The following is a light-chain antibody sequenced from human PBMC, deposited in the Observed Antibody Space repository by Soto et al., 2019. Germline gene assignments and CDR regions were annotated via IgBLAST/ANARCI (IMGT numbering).Light chain of an antibody. CDR2: DVN. J-gene: IGLJ2*01. CDR1: SSDVGGYNF. V-gene: IGLV2-11*01. CDR3: CSYAGTYTV. Sequence: QSALTQPRSVSGSPGQSVTISCTGTSSDVGGYNFVSWYQQHPGKAPKFMIFDVNQRPSGVPDRFSGSKSGNTASLTISGLQAEDEADYYCCSYAGTYTVFGGGTKLTVL.